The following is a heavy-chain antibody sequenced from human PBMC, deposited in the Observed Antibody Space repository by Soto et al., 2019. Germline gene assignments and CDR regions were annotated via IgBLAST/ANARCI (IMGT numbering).Heavy chain of an antibody. Sequence: ASVKVSCNASGYTFTSYAMHWVRQAPGQRLEWMGWINAGNGNTKYSQKFQGRVTITRDTSASTAYMELSSLRSEDTAVYYCAAGAVPAAGTAADYYGMDVWGQGTMVTVSS. CDR3: AAGAVPAAGTAADYYGMDV. V-gene: IGHV1-3*01. CDR2: INAGNGNT. D-gene: IGHD2-2*01. J-gene: IGHJ6*02. CDR1: GYTFTSYA.